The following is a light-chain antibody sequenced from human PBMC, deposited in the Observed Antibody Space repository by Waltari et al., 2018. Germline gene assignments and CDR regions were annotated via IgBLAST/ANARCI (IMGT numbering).Light chain of an antibody. V-gene: IGKV3-20*01. CDR2: GAS. Sequence: EIVFTHSPDTLSLSPGGRATTSCRASQSVGRSLAWYQQKPGQAPWLLIYGASNRATGIPDRFSGSGSGTDFSLTISRLEPEDFAVYYCQHYVALPATFGQGTTVEIK. CDR3: QHYVALPAT. J-gene: IGKJ1*01. CDR1: QSVGRS.